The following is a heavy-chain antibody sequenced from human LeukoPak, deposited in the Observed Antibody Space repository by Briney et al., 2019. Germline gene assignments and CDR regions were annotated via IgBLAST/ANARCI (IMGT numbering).Heavy chain of an antibody. Sequence: GGSLRLSCAASGFTFNRYNMNWVRRAPGKGLEWVSSISSSSSYIYYADSVKGRFIISRDNAKNSLYLQMNSLRAEDTAVYYCARDFIRTVTTYYYYYYYMDVWGKGTTVTISS. V-gene: IGHV3-21*01. CDR2: ISSSSSYI. D-gene: IGHD4-17*01. CDR3: ARDFIRTVTTYYYYYYYMDV. CDR1: GFTFNRYN. J-gene: IGHJ6*03.